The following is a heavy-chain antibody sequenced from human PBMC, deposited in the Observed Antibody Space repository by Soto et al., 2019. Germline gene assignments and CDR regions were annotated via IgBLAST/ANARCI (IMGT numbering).Heavy chain of an antibody. D-gene: IGHD1-26*01. CDR2: IIPIFGTA. V-gene: IGHV1-69*06. CDR1: GGTFSSYA. J-gene: IGHJ4*02. CDR3: AIPRGSYLAQYFDY. Sequence: ASVKVSCKASGGTFSSYAISWVRQAPGQGLEWMGGIIPIFGTANYAQKFQGRVTITADKSTSTAYMELSSLRSEDTAVYYCAIPRGSYLAQYFDYWGQGTLVTVSS.